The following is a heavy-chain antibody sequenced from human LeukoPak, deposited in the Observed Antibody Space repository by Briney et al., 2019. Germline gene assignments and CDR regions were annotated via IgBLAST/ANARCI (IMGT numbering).Heavy chain of an antibody. CDR2: IYHSGST. Sequence: SETLSLTCTVSGYSISSGYYWGWIRQPPGKGLEWIGSIYHSGSTYYNPSLKSRVTISADTSKNQFSLKLSSVTAADTAVYYRARDYYGSGSTNWFDPWGQGTLVTVSS. CDR1: GYSISSGYY. CDR3: ARDYYGSGSTNWFDP. D-gene: IGHD3-10*01. V-gene: IGHV4-38-2*02. J-gene: IGHJ5*02.